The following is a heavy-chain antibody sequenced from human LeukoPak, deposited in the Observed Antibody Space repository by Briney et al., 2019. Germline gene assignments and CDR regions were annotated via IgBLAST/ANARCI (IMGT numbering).Heavy chain of an antibody. CDR3: ATESIGRHYDY. D-gene: IGHD3-3*02. Sequence: GSLRLSCAASGFSFSSYGFNWVRQAPGKGLEGVSSIGPTGTDTYHADSVKGRFTISRDNAKNSLYLQMDSLRAEDTAVYYCATESIGRHYDYWGQGTLLTVSS. CDR2: IGPTGTDT. CDR1: GFSFSSYG. V-gene: IGHV3-21*01. J-gene: IGHJ4*02.